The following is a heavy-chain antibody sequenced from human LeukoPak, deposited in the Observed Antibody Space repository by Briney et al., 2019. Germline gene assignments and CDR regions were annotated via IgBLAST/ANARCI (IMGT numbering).Heavy chain of an antibody. V-gene: IGHV3-48*01. D-gene: IGHD1-26*01. CDR2: ISRSGSTK. J-gene: IGHJ4*02. CDR1: GFTFSSYR. CDR3: AKEYTGAFSPFPSYFDN. Sequence: GGSLRLSCAASGFTFSSYRMNWVRQAPGKGLEWVSSISRSGSTKYYADSVKGRFTISRDNSKNTLYLQMNSLRAEDTAIYYCAKEYTGAFSPFPSYFDNWGQGTLVTVSS.